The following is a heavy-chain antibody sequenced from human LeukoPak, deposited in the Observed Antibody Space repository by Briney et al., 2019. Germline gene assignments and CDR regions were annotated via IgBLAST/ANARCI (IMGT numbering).Heavy chain of an antibody. J-gene: IGHJ6*02. V-gene: IGHV1-3*01. CDR1: GDTFTSYA. CDR2: INAGNGNT. CDR3: AREVPYSSSWYFYYYYGMDV. D-gene: IGHD6-13*01. Sequence: ASVKVSCKASGDTFTSYAMHWVRQAPGQRLEWMGWINAGNGNTKYSQKFQGRVTITRDTSASTAYMELSSLRSEDTAVYYCAREVPYSSSWYFYYYYGMDVWGQGTTVTVSS.